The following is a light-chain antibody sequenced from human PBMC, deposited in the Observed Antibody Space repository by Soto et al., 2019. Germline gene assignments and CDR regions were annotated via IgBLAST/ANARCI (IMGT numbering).Light chain of an antibody. CDR2: GVS. V-gene: IGKV3-15*01. Sequence: EILMTQSPATLSVSPGERATLSCRASQSVSSNLAWYQQKPGQAPRLLIYGVSTRATDIPARFSGSGSGTEFTLTISRLQSEDFAVYYCQQYNKWPPTWTFGQGTKVDIK. J-gene: IGKJ1*01. CDR1: QSVSSN. CDR3: QQYNKWPPTWT.